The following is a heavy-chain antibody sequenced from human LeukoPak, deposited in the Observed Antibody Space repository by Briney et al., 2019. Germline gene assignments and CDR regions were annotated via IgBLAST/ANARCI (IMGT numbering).Heavy chain of an antibody. Sequence: GRSLRLSCAASGFTFSSYGMHWVRQAPGKGLEWVAVISYDGSNKYYADSVKGRFTISRDNSKDTLYLQMNSLRAEDTAVYYCAKPAGVTYRNFDYWGQGTLVTVSS. CDR2: ISYDGSNK. CDR1: GFTFSSYG. J-gene: IGHJ4*02. CDR3: AKPAGVTYRNFDY. V-gene: IGHV3-30*18. D-gene: IGHD4-23*01.